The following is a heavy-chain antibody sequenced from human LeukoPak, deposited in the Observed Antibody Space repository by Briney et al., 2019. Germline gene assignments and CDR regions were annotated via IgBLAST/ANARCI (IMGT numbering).Heavy chain of an antibody. Sequence: IPSETLSLTCTVSGGSISSYYWSWIRQPPGKGLEWIGYIYYSGSTNYNPSPKSRVTISVDTSKNQFSLKLSSVTAADTAVYYCARVDTAMVGYFDYWGQGTLVTVSS. CDR3: ARVDTAMVGYFDY. CDR1: GGSISSYY. CDR2: IYYSGST. J-gene: IGHJ4*02. D-gene: IGHD5-18*01. V-gene: IGHV4-59*01.